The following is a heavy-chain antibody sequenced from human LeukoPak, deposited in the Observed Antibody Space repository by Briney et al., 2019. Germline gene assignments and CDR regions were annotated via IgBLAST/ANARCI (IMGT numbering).Heavy chain of an antibody. Sequence: PGGSLRLSCAASGFTFSSYSMNWVRQAPGTGLEWVSSISSSSSYIYYADSVKGRFTISRDNAKNSLYLQMNSLRAEDTAVYYCARGLLEHDFWSGSNIDYWGQGTLVTVSS. CDR3: ARGLLEHDFWSGSNIDY. V-gene: IGHV3-21*01. J-gene: IGHJ4*02. CDR1: GFTFSSYS. D-gene: IGHD3-3*01. CDR2: ISSSSSYI.